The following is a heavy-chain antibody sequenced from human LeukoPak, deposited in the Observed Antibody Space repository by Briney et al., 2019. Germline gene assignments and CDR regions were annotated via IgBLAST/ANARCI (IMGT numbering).Heavy chain of an antibody. CDR1: GYTLTELS. CDR2: FDPEDGET. J-gene: IGHJ4*02. V-gene: IGHV1-24*01. D-gene: IGHD1-1*01. Sequence: VASVKVSCKVSGYTLTELSMHWVRQAPGKGLEWMGGFDPEDGETNYAQKFQGRVTMTEDTSTDTAYMELNSLRSEDTAVYYRATDFAYGTTWDYWGKGTLVTV. CDR3: ATDFAYGTTWDY.